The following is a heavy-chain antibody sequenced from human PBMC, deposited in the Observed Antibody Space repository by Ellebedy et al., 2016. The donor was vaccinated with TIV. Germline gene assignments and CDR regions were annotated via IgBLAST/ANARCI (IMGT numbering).Heavy chain of an antibody. CDR3: ARDPPWCYCCADV. CDR1: GDSVSNNGVT. J-gene: IGHJ6*02. V-gene: IGHV6-1*01. Sequence: MPSETLSLTCAISGDSVSNNGVTWNWIRQSPSRGLEWLGRAYYRSTWIYNYAVSVKGRITINPDTSNNQLSLHLNSVTPEDTAVYYCARDPPWCYCCADVWGQGTTVTVSS. CDR2: AYYRSTWIY. D-gene: IGHD2-8*01.